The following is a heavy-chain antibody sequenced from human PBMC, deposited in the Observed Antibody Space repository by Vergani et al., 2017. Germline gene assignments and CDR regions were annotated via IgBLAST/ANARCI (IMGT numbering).Heavy chain of an antibody. CDR1: GYSFTSYW. CDR2: IYPGDSDT. CDR3: ARSYYDFWSGYYPPIDY. Sequence: EVQLVQSGAAVKKPGESLKISCTGSGYSFTSYWIGWVRQMPGKGLEWMGIIYPGDSDTRYSPSFQVQVTISADKSISTAYLQRSSLKASDTAMYYCARSYYDFWSGYYPPIDYWGQGTLVTVSS. D-gene: IGHD3-3*01. J-gene: IGHJ4*02. V-gene: IGHV5-51*01.